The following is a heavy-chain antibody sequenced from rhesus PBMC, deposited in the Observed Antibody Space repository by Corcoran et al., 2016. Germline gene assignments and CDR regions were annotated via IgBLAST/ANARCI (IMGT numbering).Heavy chain of an antibody. Sequence: EVQLVESGGGLAKPGGSLRLSCAASGFILSGYWMYWVRPTPGKGLEWFSTVNNGGGGTYYADSVKGRFTISRDNSKNTLSLQMNSLTTEDTAVYYCATDTFGYSSYGYWGQGVLVTVSS. V-gene: IGHV3S42*01. CDR1: GFILSGYW. D-gene: IGHD5-36*01. CDR2: VNNGGGGT. J-gene: IGHJ4*01. CDR3: ATDTFGYSSYGY.